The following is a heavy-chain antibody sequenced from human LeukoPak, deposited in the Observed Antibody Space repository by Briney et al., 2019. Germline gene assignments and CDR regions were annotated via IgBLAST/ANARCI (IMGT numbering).Heavy chain of an antibody. Sequence: GASVKVSCKASGYTFTSYDINWVRQATGQGLEWMGWMNPNSGNTGYAQKFQGRVTITRNTSISTAYMELSSLRSEDTAVYYCARGNPYYDFWSGHYNYYYYMDVWGKGTTVTVSS. CDR1: GYTFTSYD. J-gene: IGHJ6*03. CDR3: ARGNPYYDFWSGHYNYYYYMDV. CDR2: MNPNSGNT. V-gene: IGHV1-8*03. D-gene: IGHD3-3*01.